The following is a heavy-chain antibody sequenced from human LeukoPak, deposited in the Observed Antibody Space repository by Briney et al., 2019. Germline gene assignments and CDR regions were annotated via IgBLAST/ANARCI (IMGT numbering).Heavy chain of an antibody. V-gene: IGHV3-30*02. CDR2: IRYDGSNK. D-gene: IGHD3-3*01. CDR3: AKDGGTIFGVVIYC. J-gene: IGHJ4*02. CDR1: GFTFSSYG. Sequence: GGSLRLSCAASGFTFSSYGMHWVRQAPGKGLEWVAFIRYDGSNKYYADSVKGRFTISRDNSKNALYLQMNSLRAEDTAVYYCAKDGGTIFGVVIYCWGQGTLVTVAS.